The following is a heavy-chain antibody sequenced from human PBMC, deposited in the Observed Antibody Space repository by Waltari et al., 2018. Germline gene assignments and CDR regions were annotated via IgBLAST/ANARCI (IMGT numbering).Heavy chain of an antibody. D-gene: IGHD3-9*01. CDR3: ARGVDILTAEDAFDI. CDR1: GGSFRGYY. CDR2: INHSGST. J-gene: IGHJ3*02. Sequence: QVQLQQWGAGLLKPSETLSPTCAVYGGSFRGYYWSWIRQPPGKGLEWIGEINHSGSTNYNPSLKSRVTISVDTSKNQFSLKLSSVTAADTAVYYCARGVDILTAEDAFDIWGQGTMVTVSS. V-gene: IGHV4-34*01.